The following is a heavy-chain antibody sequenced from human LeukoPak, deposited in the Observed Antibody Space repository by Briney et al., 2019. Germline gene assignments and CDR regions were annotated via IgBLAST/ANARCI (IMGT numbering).Heavy chain of an antibody. Sequence: PGGSLRLSCAASGFTFDDYAMNWVRQAPEKGLEWVSGISWNSGSIGYADAVKGRFTTSRDNAKNCLYLQMNSLRAEDTALYYCAKDMNYGDYGPLDYWGQGALVTVSS. V-gene: IGHV3-9*01. J-gene: IGHJ4*02. CDR2: ISWNSGSI. D-gene: IGHD4-17*01. CDR1: GFTFDDYA. CDR3: AKDMNYGDYGPLDY.